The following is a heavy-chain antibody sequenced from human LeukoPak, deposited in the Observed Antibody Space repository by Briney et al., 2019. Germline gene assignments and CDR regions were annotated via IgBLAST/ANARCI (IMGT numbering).Heavy chain of an antibody. CDR1: GFIFTNYA. CDR2: IGKNPDRK. CDR3: TRTLTGYSSGWYAPAAFDI. Sequence: GGSLRLSCAASGFIFTNYALTWVRQAPGKGLEWVSTIGKNPDRKFYASSVKGRFTISRDNSKNTVYLQMNSLKTEDTAVYYCTRTLTGYSSGWYAPAAFDIWGQGTMVTVSS. J-gene: IGHJ3*02. V-gene: IGHV3-23*01. D-gene: IGHD6-19*01.